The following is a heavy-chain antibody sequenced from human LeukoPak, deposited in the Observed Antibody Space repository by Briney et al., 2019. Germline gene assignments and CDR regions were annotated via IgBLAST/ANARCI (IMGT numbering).Heavy chain of an antibody. Sequence: ASVKVSCKASGYTFTGYYMHWVRQAPGQGLEWVGRINCNSGDANSARKFQGRVTMTRDTSVSTAYMDLSSVTSDDSAVYFCARSAGHCSNGICFTDYYMDVWGRGTTVTVSS. D-gene: IGHD2-8*01. CDR1: GYTFTGYY. J-gene: IGHJ6*03. CDR3: ARSAGHCSNGICFTDYYMDV. CDR2: INCNSGDA. V-gene: IGHV1-2*02.